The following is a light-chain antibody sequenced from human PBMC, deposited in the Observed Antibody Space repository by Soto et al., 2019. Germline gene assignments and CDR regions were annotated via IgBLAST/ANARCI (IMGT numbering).Light chain of an antibody. V-gene: IGKV1-39*01. CDR2: AAP. CDR3: QQSYDTSWT. Sequence: DIQMTQSPSSLSASVGDSVTITCRASQSISTFLNWYQRQPGKAPKLLIYAAPSLQSGVPSRFSGSGSETDFTLTITSLQPEDFASYFCQQSYDTSWTFGRGTKVDIK. CDR1: QSISTF. J-gene: IGKJ1*01.